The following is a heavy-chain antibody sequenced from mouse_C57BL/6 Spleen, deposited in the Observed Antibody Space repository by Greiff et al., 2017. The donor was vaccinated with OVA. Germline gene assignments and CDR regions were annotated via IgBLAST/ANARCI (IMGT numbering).Heavy chain of an antibody. CDR1: GYTFTDHT. D-gene: IGHD2-1*01. CDR3: AGGYYGNYEGFAY. J-gene: IGHJ3*01. V-gene: IGHV1-78*01. CDR2: IYPRDGST. Sequence: QVQLQQSDAELVKPGASVKISCKVSGYTFTDHTIHWMKQRPEPGLEWIGYIYPRDGSTKYNEKFKGKATLTADKSSSTAYMQLNSLTSEDSAVYFCAGGYYGNYEGFAYWGQGTLVTVSA.